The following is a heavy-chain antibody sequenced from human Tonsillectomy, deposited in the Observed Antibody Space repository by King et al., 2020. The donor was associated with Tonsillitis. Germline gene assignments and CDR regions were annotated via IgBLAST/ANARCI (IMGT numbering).Heavy chain of an antibody. V-gene: IGHV3-49*04. CDR1: GFSFGDYA. J-gene: IGHJ4*02. CDR3: STDIYYYGSGRYFDY. D-gene: IGHD3-10*01. Sequence: VQLVESGGGLVQPGRSLRLSCTASGFSFGDYAMSWVRQAPGKGLEWVGFIRSKVYGGTTEYAASVKGRFTISRDDCKSIAYLQMNSLKTDDTAVYYCSTDIYYYGSGRYFDYWGQGTLVTVSS. CDR2: IRSKVYGGTT.